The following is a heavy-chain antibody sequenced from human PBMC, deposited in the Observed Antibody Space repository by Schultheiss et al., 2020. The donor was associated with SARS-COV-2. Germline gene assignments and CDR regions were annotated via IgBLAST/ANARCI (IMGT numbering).Heavy chain of an antibody. CDR3: ARPSNDYGDYG. D-gene: IGHD4-17*01. V-gene: IGHV3-48*03. J-gene: IGHJ4*02. CDR1: GFTFSSYE. CDR2: ISSSGSTI. Sequence: GGSLRLSCAASGFTFSSYEMNWVRQAPGKGLEWVSYISSSGSTIYYADSVKGRFTISRDNAKNSLYLQMNSLRAEDTAVYYCARPSNDYGDYGWGQGTLVTVSS.